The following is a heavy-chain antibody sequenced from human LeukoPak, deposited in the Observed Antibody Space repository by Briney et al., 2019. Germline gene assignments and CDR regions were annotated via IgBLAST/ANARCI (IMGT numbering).Heavy chain of an antibody. V-gene: IGHV4-4*07. CDR1: GASISSYY. CDR3: ARRGYGVSGGYYYYYTDV. CDR2: IYTSVST. Sequence: SETLSLTCTFSGASISSYYWSWIRQPAGKGLEWIGRIYTSVSTNYNPSLQSRVTMSVDSSKNQFTLKLSSVTAADAAVYYCARRGYGVSGGYYYYYTDVWGKGTTVTVSS. J-gene: IGHJ6*03. D-gene: IGHD5-18*01.